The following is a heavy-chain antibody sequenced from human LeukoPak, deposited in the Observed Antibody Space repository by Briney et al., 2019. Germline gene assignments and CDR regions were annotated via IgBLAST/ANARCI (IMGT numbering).Heavy chain of an antibody. J-gene: IGHJ6*02. D-gene: IGHD1-7*01. V-gene: IGHV4-59*01. CDR3: ARDGTPTLLYGTDV. CDR2: IYYSGST. Sequence: KASETLSLTCTVSGGSISSYYWSWIRQPPGKGLGWIGYIYYSGSTNYNPSLKSRVTISVDTSKNQFSLKLSSVTAADTAVYYCARDGTPTLLYGTDVWGQGTTVTVSS. CDR1: GGSISSYY.